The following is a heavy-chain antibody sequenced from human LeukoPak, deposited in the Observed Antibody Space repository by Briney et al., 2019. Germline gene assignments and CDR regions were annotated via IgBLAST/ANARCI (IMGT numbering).Heavy chain of an antibody. Sequence: GGSLRLSCAASGFTFSSYSMNWVRQAPGKGLEGVSSISSRSSYIYYADSVKGRFTISRDNAKNSLYLQMNSLRAEATAVYYCARDIPTHCSGGSCHGTPWFDPWGQGTLVTVSS. CDR3: ARDIPTHCSGGSCHGTPWFDP. CDR2: ISSRSSYI. J-gene: IGHJ5*02. D-gene: IGHD2-15*01. CDR1: GFTFSSYS. V-gene: IGHV3-21*01.